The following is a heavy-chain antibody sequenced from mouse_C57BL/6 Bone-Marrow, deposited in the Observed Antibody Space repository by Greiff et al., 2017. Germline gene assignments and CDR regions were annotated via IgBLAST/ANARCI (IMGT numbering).Heavy chain of an antibody. CDR1: GYTFTSYW. D-gene: IGHD2-4*01. Sequence: QVQLQQPGAELVKPGASVTMSCKASGYTFTSYWITWVKQRPGQGLEWIGDIYPGSGSTNYNEKFKSKATLTVDTSSSTAYMQLSSLTSEDSAVYYCARSYDYDRSWFAYWGQGTLVTVSA. V-gene: IGHV1-55*01. CDR2: IYPGSGST. CDR3: ARSYDYDRSWFAY. J-gene: IGHJ3*01.